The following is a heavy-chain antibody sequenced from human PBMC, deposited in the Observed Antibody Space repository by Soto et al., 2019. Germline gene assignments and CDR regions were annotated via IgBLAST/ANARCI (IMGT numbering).Heavy chain of an antibody. CDR2: IIYSGSI. CDR3: ARAGGLGAVAVDY. CDR1: GASISSYNY. D-gene: IGHD6-19*01. Sequence: SETLSLTCNVSGASISSYNYWGWFRQPPGKGLEWIGSIIYSGSIMYNPSLQSRVTLSVDRSKNQFSLKLSSVTAADTAVYYCARAGGLGAVAVDYWGQGTLVTVSS. V-gene: IGHV4-39*07. J-gene: IGHJ4*02.